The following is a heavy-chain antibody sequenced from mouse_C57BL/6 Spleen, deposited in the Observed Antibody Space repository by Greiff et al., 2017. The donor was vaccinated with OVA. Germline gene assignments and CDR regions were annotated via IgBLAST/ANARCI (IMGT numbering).Heavy chain of an antibody. Sequence: EVQRVESGGGLVKPGGSLKLSCAASGFTFSSYTMSWVRQTPEKRLEWVATISGGGGNTYYPDSVKGRFTISRDNAKNTLYLQMSSLRSDDTALYYCASLYYGSYFDYWGQGTTLTVSS. CDR1: GFTFSSYT. CDR3: ASLYYGSYFDY. J-gene: IGHJ2*01. CDR2: ISGGGGNT. D-gene: IGHD1-1*01. V-gene: IGHV5-9*01.